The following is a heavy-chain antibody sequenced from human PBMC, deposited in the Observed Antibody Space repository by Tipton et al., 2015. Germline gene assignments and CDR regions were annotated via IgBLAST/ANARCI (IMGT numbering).Heavy chain of an antibody. J-gene: IGHJ6*02. D-gene: IGHD6-19*01. CDR1: GGTFNSYA. CDR3: ARGSLAVAEFYGMDV. V-gene: IGHV1-69*01. Sequence: QLVQSGAEVKKPGSSVKVSCKASGGTFNSYAISWVRQAPGQGLEWMGGIIPIFGTANHAQKFQGRVTITADESTSTAYMELSSLRPEDTAVYYCARGSLAVAEFYGMDVWGQGTTVTVSS. CDR2: IIPIFGTA.